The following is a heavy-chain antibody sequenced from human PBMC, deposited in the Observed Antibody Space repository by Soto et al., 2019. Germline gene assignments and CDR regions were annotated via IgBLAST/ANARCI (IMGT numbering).Heavy chain of an antibody. CDR1: GLSITDSEMG. CDR2: IDSSGEK. V-gene: IGHV2-26*01. D-gene: IGHD6-13*01. J-gene: IGHJ5*02. CDR3: ARRQLAVAVSPWFDP. Sequence: QVTLKESGPVLVKPTETLTLRCTVSGLSITDSEMGVSWIRQPPGQPLEWLAHIDSSGEKSYRTFLKSRLAISKDTSKSQIVLTMTNMDPADTATYYCARRQLAVAVSPWFDPWGQGIPVTFSS.